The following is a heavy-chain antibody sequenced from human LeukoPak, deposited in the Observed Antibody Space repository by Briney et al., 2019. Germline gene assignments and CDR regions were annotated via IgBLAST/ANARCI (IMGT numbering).Heavy chain of an antibody. Sequence: GGSLRLSCAASGFTFDDYGMSWVRQAPGKGLEWVANIKQGGSEKYYVDSVKGRFTISRDDAKNSVYLQMNSLRAEDTAVYYCARDGIDYWGQGTLVTVSS. D-gene: IGHD2-15*01. CDR1: GFTFDDYG. J-gene: IGHJ4*02. CDR2: IKQGGSEK. V-gene: IGHV3-7*04. CDR3: ARDGIDY.